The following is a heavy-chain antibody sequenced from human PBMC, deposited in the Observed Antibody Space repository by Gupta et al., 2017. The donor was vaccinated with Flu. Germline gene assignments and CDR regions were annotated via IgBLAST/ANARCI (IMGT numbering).Heavy chain of an antibody. Sequence: GSGGSTYYADSVKGRFTISRDNSKNTLYLQMNNLRAEDSAIYYCAKDRRNFYLGAALDYWGQGTLVTVSS. CDR2: GSGGST. CDR3: AKDRRNFYLGAALDY. D-gene: IGHD2-15*01. J-gene: IGHJ4*02. V-gene: IGHV3-23*01.